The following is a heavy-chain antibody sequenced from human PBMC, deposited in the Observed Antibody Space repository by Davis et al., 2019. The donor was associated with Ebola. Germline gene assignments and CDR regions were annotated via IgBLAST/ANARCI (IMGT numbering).Heavy chain of an antibody. CDR2: ISWNSGSI. Sequence: SLKISCAASGFTFDDYAMRWVRQAPGKGLEWVSVISWNSGSIGHADSVKGRFTISRDNAKNSLYLQMNSLRAEDTALYYCAKDYGAAFYYFDYWGQGTLVTVSS. CDR3: AKDYGAAFYYFDY. CDR1: GFTFDDYA. D-gene: IGHD4-17*01. V-gene: IGHV3-9*01. J-gene: IGHJ4*02.